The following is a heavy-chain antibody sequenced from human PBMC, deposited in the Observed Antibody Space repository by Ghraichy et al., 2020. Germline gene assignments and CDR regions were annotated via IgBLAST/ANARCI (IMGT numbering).Heavy chain of an antibody. CDR2: INHSGST. V-gene: IGHV4-34*01. D-gene: IGHD3-9*01. Sequence: SETLSLTCAVYGGSFSGYYWSWIRQPPGKGLEWIGEINHSGSTNYNPSLKSRVTISVDTSKNQFSLKLSSVTAADTAVYYCARGRPGDYHVLRYFDWFAFDYWGQGTLVTVSS. CDR3: ARGRPGDYHVLRYFDWFAFDY. CDR1: GGSFSGYY. J-gene: IGHJ4*02.